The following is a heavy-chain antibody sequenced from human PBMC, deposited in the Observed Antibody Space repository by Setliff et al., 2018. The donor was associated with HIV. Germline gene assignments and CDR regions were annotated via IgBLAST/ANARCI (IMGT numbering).Heavy chain of an antibody. CDR3: ARGRKKTLAVSGTRYFDF. V-gene: IGHV4-34*01. J-gene: IGHJ4*02. Sequence: SETLSLTCAVYGGSFSGYYWSWIRQPPGKGLEWIGEVTHSGSTTYDPSLKSRITISVDTSKNQFSLKLTSVTAADMGVYYCARGRKKTLAVSGTRYFDFWGQGTLVTV. CDR2: VTHSGST. D-gene: IGHD6-19*01. CDR1: GGSFSGYY.